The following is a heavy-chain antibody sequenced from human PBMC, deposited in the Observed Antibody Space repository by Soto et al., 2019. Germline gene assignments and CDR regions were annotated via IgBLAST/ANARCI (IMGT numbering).Heavy chain of an antibody. CDR2: IYYSGST. CDR1: GGSISSSSYY. V-gene: IGHV4-39*01. CDR3: ARHVAAPVGFHLDY. Sequence: SETLSLTCTVSGGSISSSSYYWGWIRQPPGKGLEWIGSIYYSGSTYYNPSLKSRVTISVDTSKNQFSLELSSVTAADTAVYYCARHVAAPVGFHLDYWGQGTLVTVSS. J-gene: IGHJ4*02. D-gene: IGHD6-6*01.